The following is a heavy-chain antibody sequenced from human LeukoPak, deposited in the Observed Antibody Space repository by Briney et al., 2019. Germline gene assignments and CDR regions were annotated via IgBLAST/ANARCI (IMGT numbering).Heavy chain of an antibody. D-gene: IGHD2-21*01. Sequence: GRSLRLACAASGFTFSRFAMCWVSQAPGKGLEWVSANRGGADATYYADSVRGRFSVPRDNSKNTLDLQMDSLRAEDTAVYYCARMIGLELTNYGMDVWGQGTTVTVSS. CDR3: ARMIGLELTNYGMDV. V-gene: IGHV3-23*01. J-gene: IGHJ6*02. CDR1: GFTFSRFA. CDR2: NRGGADAT.